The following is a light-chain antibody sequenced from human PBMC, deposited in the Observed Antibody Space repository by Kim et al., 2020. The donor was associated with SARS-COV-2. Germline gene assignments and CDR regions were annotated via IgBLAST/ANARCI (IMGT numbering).Light chain of an antibody. J-gene: IGLJ1*01. CDR1: GSNGGANS. CDR2: KNN. CDR3: AAWDDGLAGYYV. Sequence: QRITISCYGSGSNGGANSVYWYQQVPGAAPTLLIYKNNQRPSGVPDRFSGSKSGSSASLAISGLRSEDEGDYYCAAWDDGLAGYYVFGTGTKVTVL. V-gene: IGLV1-47*01.